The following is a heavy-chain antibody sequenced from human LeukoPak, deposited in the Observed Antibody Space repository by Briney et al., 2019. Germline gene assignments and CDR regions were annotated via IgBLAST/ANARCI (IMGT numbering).Heavy chain of an antibody. D-gene: IGHD1-14*01. CDR1: GGSFSSYC. V-gene: IGHV4-34*01. CDR3: ATRTRSWFDP. Sequence: AETLSLTCAVYGGSFSSYCWRWIRQPPGKGLEWMGEINHSGSTNYNPSLKSRVTISVDTTKNQFSLKLSSVTAADTAVYYCATRTRSWFDPWGQGTLVTVSS. J-gene: IGHJ5*02. CDR2: INHSGST.